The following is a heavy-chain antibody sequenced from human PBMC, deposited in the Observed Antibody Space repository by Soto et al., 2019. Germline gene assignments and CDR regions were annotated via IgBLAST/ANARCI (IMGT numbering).Heavy chain of an antibody. Sequence: SVKVSCKASGGTFSSYALSWVRQAHGQGPEWMGGIIPSVGTANYAQKFQGRVTITADESTSTAYMELRSLRSEDTAVYYCAEGIVVVPAAILVPYYYYGMDVWG. V-gene: IGHV1-69*13. CDR1: GGTFSSYA. D-gene: IGHD2-2*02. J-gene: IGHJ6*02. CDR2: IIPSVGTA. CDR3: AEGIVVVPAAILVPYYYYGMDV.